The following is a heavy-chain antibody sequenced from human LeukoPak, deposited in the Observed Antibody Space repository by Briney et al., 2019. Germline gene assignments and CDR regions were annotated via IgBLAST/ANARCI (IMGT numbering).Heavy chain of an antibody. CDR1: GFTFSSYS. CDR3: AEVRSSSSDI. V-gene: IGHV3-48*02. CDR2: ISSSSSTM. Sequence: PGGSLRLSCAASGFTFSSYSMNWVRQAPGKGLEWVSYISSSSSTMYYADSVKGRFTISRDNAKNSLYLQMNSLRDEDTAVYYCAEVRSSSSDIWGQGTMVTVSS. D-gene: IGHD3-10*01. J-gene: IGHJ3*02.